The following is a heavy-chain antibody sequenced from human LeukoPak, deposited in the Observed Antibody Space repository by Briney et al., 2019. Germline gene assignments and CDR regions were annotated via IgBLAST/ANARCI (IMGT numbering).Heavy chain of an antibody. V-gene: IGHV4-59*01. J-gene: IGHJ5*02. CDR3: ARAPPQVHWFDP. Sequence: SETLSLTCTVSGGSISSYYWSWIRQPPGKGLEWIGYIYYSGSTNYNPSLKSRVTISVDTSKNQFSLKLSSVTAADTAVYYCARAPPQVHWFDPWGQGTLVTVSS. CDR2: IYYSGST. CDR1: GGSISSYY.